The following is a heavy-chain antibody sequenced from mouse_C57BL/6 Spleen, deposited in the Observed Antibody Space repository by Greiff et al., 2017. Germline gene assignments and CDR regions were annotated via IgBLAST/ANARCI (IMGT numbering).Heavy chain of an antibody. V-gene: IGHV1-69*01. CDR2: IDPSDSYT. Sequence: QVQLQQPGAELVMPGASVKLSCKASGYTFTSYWMHWVKQRPGQGLEWIGEIDPSDSYTNYNQKFKCKSTLTVDKSSSTAYMQLSSLTSEDSAVDYCAREGAAQLDYGGQGTTLTVSS. J-gene: IGHJ2*01. D-gene: IGHD6-1*01. CDR3: AREGAAQLDY. CDR1: GYTFTSYW.